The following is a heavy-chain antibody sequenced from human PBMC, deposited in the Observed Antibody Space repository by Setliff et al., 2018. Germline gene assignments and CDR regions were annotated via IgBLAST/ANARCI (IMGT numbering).Heavy chain of an antibody. CDR3: ARALGYCSRTSCYADAFDI. CDR2: IFWSGTT. CDR1: GGSITSSSYY. J-gene: IGHJ3*02. V-gene: IGHV4-39*01. D-gene: IGHD2-2*01. Sequence: SETLSLTCTVSGGSITSSSYYWGWVRQPPGKGLEWIGTIFWSGTTYYNPSLNSRGTISVDTSRDQFSLKLNYVTAADTAVYYCARALGYCSRTSCYADAFDIWGQGTMVTVS.